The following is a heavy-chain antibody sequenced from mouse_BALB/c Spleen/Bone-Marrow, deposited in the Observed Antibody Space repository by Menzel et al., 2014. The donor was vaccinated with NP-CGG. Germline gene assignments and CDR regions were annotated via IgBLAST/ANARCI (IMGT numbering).Heavy chain of an antibody. CDR2: INPYNDGT. CDR3: ARSLLRADY. Sequence: EVKLVESGPGLVKPGASVKMSCKASGYTFTRYVMYWVKQKPGQGLEWIGYINPYNDGTKYNEKFKGKATLTSDKSSSTAHMELSSLTSEDSAVYYCARSLLRADYWGQGTSVTVSS. D-gene: IGHD1-1*01. J-gene: IGHJ4*01. CDR1: GYTFTRYV. V-gene: IGHV1-14*01.